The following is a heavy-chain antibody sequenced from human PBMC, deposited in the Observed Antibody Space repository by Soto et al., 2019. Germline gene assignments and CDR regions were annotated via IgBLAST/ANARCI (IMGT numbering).Heavy chain of an antibody. V-gene: IGHV2-5*01. D-gene: IGHD3-9*01. CDR2: VYWHDDK. J-gene: IGHJ5*01. CDR3: AHSHFEILTGPFDS. CDR1: GFSLTNTGVT. Sequence: QITLKESGPSLVKPTQTLTLTCTFSGFSLTNTGVTVGWIRQPPGKALEWLALVYWHDDKRYNPSLRNRLTIAKDTSKNLVVLTLANVGPVDTATYSCAHSHFEILTGPFDSWGRGTLVNVSS.